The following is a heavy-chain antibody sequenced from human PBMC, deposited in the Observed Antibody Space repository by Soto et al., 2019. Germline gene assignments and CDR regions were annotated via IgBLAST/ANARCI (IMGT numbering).Heavy chain of an antibody. J-gene: IGHJ4*02. D-gene: IGHD3-9*01. CDR2: ISAYNGNT. CDR3: ARDRDDTCDY. Sequence: ASVKVSCKASGYTFTSYGISWVRQAPGQGLEWMGWISAYNGNTNYAQKFQGRVTMTTDTSTSTVYMELSSLRSEDTAVYYCARDRDDTCDYWGQGTLVTVSS. V-gene: IGHV1-18*01. CDR1: GYTFTSYG.